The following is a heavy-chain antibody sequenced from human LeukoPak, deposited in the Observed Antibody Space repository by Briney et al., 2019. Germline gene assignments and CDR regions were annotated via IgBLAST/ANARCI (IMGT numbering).Heavy chain of an antibody. D-gene: IGHD2-2*01. J-gene: IGHJ5*02. CDR2: IYYSGST. CDR1: GGSIRSYY. Sequence: SETLSLTCTVSGGSIRSYYWSWIRQPPGKGLEWIGYIYYSGSTNYNPSLKSRVTISVDTSKNQFSLKLSSVTAADTAVYYCAREVVVVPAALYWFDPWGQGTLVTVSS. V-gene: IGHV4-59*01. CDR3: AREVVVVPAALYWFDP.